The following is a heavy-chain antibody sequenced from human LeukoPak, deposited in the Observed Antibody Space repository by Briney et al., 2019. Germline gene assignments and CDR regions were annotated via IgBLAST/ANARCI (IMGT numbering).Heavy chain of an antibody. Sequence: ASVKVSRKASGYIFTNYAINWMRQAPGQGLEWMGWITTITGNPTYAQGFTGRFVFSPDTSVSTAYLQISSLRAEDTAVYYCARDPYAPPSSDLQRFDSWGQGTLVTVSS. CDR2: ITTITGNP. D-gene: IGHD6-19*01. CDR1: GYIFTNYA. CDR3: ARDPYAPPSSDLQRFDS. J-gene: IGHJ5*01. V-gene: IGHV7-4-1*02.